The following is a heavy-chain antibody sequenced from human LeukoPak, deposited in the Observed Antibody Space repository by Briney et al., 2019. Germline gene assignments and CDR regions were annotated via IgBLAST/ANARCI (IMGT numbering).Heavy chain of an antibody. CDR1: GFTFSSYA. CDR2: ISSNGGST. D-gene: IGHD6-13*01. CDR3: ARGRSSSWSHNWFDP. J-gene: IGHJ5*02. Sequence: GGSLRLSCAASGFTFSSYAMHWVRQAPGKGLEYVSAISSNGGSTYYANSVKGRFTISRDNSKNTLYLQMSSLRAEDMAVYYCARGRSSSWSHNWFDPWGQGTLVTVSS. V-gene: IGHV3-64*01.